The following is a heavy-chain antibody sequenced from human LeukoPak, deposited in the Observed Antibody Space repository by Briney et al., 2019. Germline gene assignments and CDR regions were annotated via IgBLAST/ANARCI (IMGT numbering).Heavy chain of an antibody. CDR3: AKAPISSSYYFDY. CDR1: GFTFSSYG. V-gene: IGHV3-30*02. D-gene: IGHD6-6*01. J-gene: IGHJ4*02. CDR2: IRYDGSNK. Sequence: GGSLRLSCAASGFTFSSYGMHWVRQAQGKGLEWVAFIRYDGSNKYYADSVKGRFTISRDNSKNTLYLQMNSLRAEDTAVYYCAKAPISSSYYFDYWGQGTLVTVSS.